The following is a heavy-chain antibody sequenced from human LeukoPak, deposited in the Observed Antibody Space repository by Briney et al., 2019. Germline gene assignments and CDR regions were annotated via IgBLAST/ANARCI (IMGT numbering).Heavy chain of an antibody. CDR2: IGGPTET. Sequence: GGSLRLSCVVSGITVSNYGMSWVHQAPGKGPEWVSSIGGPTETYYADSVKGRFTVSRDNSQNTLYLQMSSLRAEDTAVYYCAKDATPRNSIWDYFGKWGQGALVTVST. J-gene: IGHJ4*02. CDR3: AKDATPRNSIWDYFGK. V-gene: IGHV3-23*01. D-gene: IGHD4-23*01. CDR1: GITVSNYG.